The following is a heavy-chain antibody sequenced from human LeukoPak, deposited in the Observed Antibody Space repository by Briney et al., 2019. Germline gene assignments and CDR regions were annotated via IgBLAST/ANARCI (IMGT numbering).Heavy chain of an antibody. Sequence: GGSLRLSCAASGFSFSSYAMSWVRPAPGKGLDWVSAISGSGSTYYADSVKGRFTISRDNSKNKLYLQMNSLRAEDTAVYYCAKYKLRGSTTVSGSMDVWGKGTTVTVSS. V-gene: IGHV3-23*01. J-gene: IGHJ6*03. CDR1: GFSFSSYA. CDR2: ISGSGST. D-gene: IGHD4-17*01. CDR3: AKYKLRGSTTVSGSMDV.